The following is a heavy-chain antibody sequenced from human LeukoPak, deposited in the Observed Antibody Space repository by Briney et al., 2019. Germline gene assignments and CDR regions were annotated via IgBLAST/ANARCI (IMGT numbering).Heavy chain of an antibody. V-gene: IGHV7-4-1*02. D-gene: IGHD3-3*01. J-gene: IGHJ4*02. Sequence: ASVTVSCKASGYTFTSYAMHWVRQAPGQGLEWMGWINTNTGNPTYAQGFTGRFVFSLDTSVSTAYLQISSLKAEDTAVYYCARGGLLRVLRFLTYPHYWGQGTLVTVSS. CDR3: ARGGLLRVLRFLTYPHY. CDR2: INTNTGNP. CDR1: GYTFTSYA.